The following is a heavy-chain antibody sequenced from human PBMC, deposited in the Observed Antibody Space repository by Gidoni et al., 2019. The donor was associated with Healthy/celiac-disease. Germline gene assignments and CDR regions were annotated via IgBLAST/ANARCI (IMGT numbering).Heavy chain of an antibody. J-gene: IGHJ4*02. D-gene: IGHD5-18*01. CDR3: ARDSQIQLWFGTLDY. CDR1: GFPFSSYG. V-gene: IGHV3-33*01. CDR2: IWYDGSNK. Sequence: QVQLVESGGGVVQPGRSLRLSCAASGFPFSSYGMHWVRQAPGKGLEWVAVIWYDGSNKYYADSVKGRFTISRDNSKNTLYLQMNSLRAEDTAVYYCARDSQIQLWFGTLDYWGQGTLVTVSS.